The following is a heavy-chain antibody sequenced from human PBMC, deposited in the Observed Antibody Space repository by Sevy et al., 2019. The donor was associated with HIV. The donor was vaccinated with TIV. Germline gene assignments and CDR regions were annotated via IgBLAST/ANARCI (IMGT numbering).Heavy chain of an antibody. V-gene: IGHV4-39*01. D-gene: IGHD4-4*01. CDR1: GGSISSSSYY. CDR2: IYYSGST. CDR3: ARHVGYSNYGRLLDY. J-gene: IGHJ4*02. Sequence: SETLSLTCTVSGGSISSSSYYWGWIRQPPGKGLEWIGSIYYSGSTYYNPSLKSRVPISVDTSKNQFSLKLSSVTAADTAVYYCARHVGYSNYGRLLDYWGQGTLVTVSS.